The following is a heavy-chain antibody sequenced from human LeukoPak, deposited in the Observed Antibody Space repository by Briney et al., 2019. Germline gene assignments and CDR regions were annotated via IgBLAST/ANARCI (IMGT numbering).Heavy chain of an antibody. CDR3: ARDPVRNPYSLRPHFDY. Sequence: ASVKVSCKASGYTFTSYGISWVRQAPGQGLEWMGWISAYNGNTNYAQKLQGRVTMTTDTSTSTAYMELRSLRSDDTAVYYCARDPVRNPYSLRPHFDYWGQGTLVTVSS. D-gene: IGHD5-18*01. CDR2: ISAYNGNT. J-gene: IGHJ4*02. V-gene: IGHV1-18*01. CDR1: GYTFTSYG.